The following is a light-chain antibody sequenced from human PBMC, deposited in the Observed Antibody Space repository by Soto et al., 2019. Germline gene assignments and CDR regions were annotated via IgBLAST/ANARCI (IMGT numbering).Light chain of an antibody. V-gene: IGLV2-8*01. Sequence: QSALTQPPSASGSPGQSVIISCTGTSSDVGGYNYVSWYQQHPGKAPKLMIYEVSKRPSGVPDRFSGSKSGNTASLTVSGLQAEDEADYYCSSYAGSNTSYVFGTGTKVTVL. CDR1: SSDVGGYNY. CDR3: SSYAGSNTSYV. CDR2: EVS. J-gene: IGLJ1*01.